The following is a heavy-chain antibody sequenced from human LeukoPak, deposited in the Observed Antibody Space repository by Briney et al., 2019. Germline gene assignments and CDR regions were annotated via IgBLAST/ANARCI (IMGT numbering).Heavy chain of an antibody. CDR2: ISGSGGST. CDR1: GFPFSSYA. CDR3: AKDGRTYYYEDGSFDY. D-gene: IGHD3-10*01. Sequence: QTGGSLRLSCAASGFPFSSYAMTWVRQAPGKGLEWASAISGSGGSTYYADSVKGRFTISRDNSKNTLYLQMNSLRAEDTAVYYCAKDGRTYYYEDGSFDYWGQGTLVTVSS. V-gene: IGHV3-23*01. J-gene: IGHJ4*02.